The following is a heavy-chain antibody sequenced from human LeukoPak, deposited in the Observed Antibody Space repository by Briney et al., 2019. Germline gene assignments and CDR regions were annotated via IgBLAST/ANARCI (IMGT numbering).Heavy chain of an antibody. CDR2: IIPIFGTA. J-gene: IGHJ4*02. CDR3: ARGIAVVD. Sequence: SVKVSCKASGGTFSSYAISWVRQAPGQGLEWMGGIIPIFGTANYAQKLQGRVTMTTDTSTSTAYMELRSLRSDDTAVYYCARGIAVVDWGQGTLVTVSS. V-gene: IGHV1-69*05. D-gene: IGHD6-19*01. CDR1: GGTFSSYA.